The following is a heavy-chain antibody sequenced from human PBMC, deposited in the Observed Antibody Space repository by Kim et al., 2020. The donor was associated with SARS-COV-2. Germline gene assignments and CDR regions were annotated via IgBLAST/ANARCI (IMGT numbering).Heavy chain of an antibody. J-gene: IGHJ4*02. D-gene: IGHD6-13*01. CDR3: AKATTYSSAWYYFDY. Sequence: ADSGQGRFTISRDNAMNTLYLQLDNLRVEDTALYYCAKATTYSSAWYYFDYWGQGTVVTVST. V-gene: IGHV3-23*01.